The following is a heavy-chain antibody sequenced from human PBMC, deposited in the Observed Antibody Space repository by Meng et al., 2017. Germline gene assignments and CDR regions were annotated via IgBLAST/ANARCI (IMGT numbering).Heavy chain of an antibody. V-gene: IGHV1-46*01. Sequence: GESLKISCKASGYTFTSYYMHWVRQAPGQGLEWMGIINPSGGSTSYAQKFQGRVTMTRDTSTSTVYMELSSLRSEDTAVYYCARDLAIVAAAGYYFDYWGQGTLVTVSS. CDR3: ARDLAIVAAAGYYFDY. J-gene: IGHJ4*02. D-gene: IGHD6-13*01. CDR2: INPSGGST. CDR1: GYTFTSYY.